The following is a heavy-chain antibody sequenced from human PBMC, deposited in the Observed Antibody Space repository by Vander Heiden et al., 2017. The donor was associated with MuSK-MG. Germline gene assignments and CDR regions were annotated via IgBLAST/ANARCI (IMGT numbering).Heavy chain of an antibody. Sequence: QVQLQESGPGLVKPSETLSLTCTVSGGSISSYYWSWIRQPPGKGLEWIGYIYYSGSTNYNPSLKSRVTISVDTSKNQFSLKLSSVTAADTAVYYCARVPRWELLPHYYYYYGMDVWGQGTTVTVSS. D-gene: IGHD1-26*01. J-gene: IGHJ6*02. CDR2: IYYSGST. V-gene: IGHV4-59*01. CDR3: ARVPRWELLPHYYYYYGMDV. CDR1: GGSISSYY.